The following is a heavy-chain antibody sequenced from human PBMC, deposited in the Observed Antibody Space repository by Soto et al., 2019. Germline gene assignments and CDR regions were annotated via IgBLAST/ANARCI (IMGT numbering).Heavy chain of an antibody. CDR3: ARGRVGTAYFDY. CDR1: VLNFAGYA. Sequence: GGSLSLSCEASVLNFAGYAMGWFRQAPGKGLDWVSSLSSSGEKTYYSDSVRGRFTISRDNTKNTVYLQMNSLRDDDTAVYYCARGRVGTAYFDYRGQGARVTVSS. J-gene: IGHJ4*02. D-gene: IGHD2-21*02. CDR2: LSSSGEKT. V-gene: IGHV3-23*01.